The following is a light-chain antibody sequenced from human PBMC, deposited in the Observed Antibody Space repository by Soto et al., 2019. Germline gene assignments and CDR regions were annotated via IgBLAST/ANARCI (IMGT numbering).Light chain of an antibody. V-gene: IGKV1-39*01. CDR1: QTISRN. CDR2: AAS. Sequence: DIQMTQSPSSLSASVGDTITITCRASQTISRNLNWYQQKPGKAPKLLIHAASNLNSGVPSRFSGSGSGTDFTLTISSLQPKDSATYYCQQTYSTPVTFGGRTKVEIK. J-gene: IGKJ4*01. CDR3: QQTYSTPVT.